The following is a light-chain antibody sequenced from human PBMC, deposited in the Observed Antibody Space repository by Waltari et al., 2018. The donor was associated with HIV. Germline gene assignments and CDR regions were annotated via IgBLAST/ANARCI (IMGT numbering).Light chain of an antibody. Sequence: EIVMTQPPATLSASPGESALLSSRASQSVPTNLAWYQQKPGQAPRLLIYGASTRATGIPARFSGSGFGTGFTLTISSLQSEDFAIYYCQQYNNWPPEDTFGQGTKLEIK. CDR2: GAS. CDR1: QSVPTN. J-gene: IGKJ2*01. V-gene: IGKV3-15*01. CDR3: QQYNNWPPEDT.